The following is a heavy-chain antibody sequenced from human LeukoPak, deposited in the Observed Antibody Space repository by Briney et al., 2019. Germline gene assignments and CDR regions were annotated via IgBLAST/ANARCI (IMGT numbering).Heavy chain of an antibody. Sequence: SVKVSCKASGGTFSSYAISWVRQAPGQGLEWMGGIIPIFGTANYAQKFQGRVTITADESTSTAYMELSSLRSEDTAVYYCAREAIPSGYTYYFDYWGQGTLVTVSS. CDR2: IIPIFGTA. D-gene: IGHD3-22*01. V-gene: IGHV1-69*01. J-gene: IGHJ4*02. CDR3: AREAIPSGYTYYFDY. CDR1: GGTFSSYA.